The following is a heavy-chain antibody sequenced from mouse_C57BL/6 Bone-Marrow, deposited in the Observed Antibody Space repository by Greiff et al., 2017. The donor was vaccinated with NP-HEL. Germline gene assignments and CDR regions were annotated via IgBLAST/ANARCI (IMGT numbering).Heavy chain of an antibody. CDR2: IDPSDSYT. CDR3: ARGGRLPFDY. CDR1: GYTFTSYW. J-gene: IGHJ3*01. V-gene: IGHV1-69*01. Sequence: QVQLQQPGAELVMPGASVKLSCKASGYTFTSYWMHWVKQRPGQGLEWIGEIDPSDSYTNYHQQFKGKSTLTVDKSSSTAYMQLSSMPSADAAVDYCARGGRLPFDYWGQGTLVTVSA. D-gene: IGHD2-2*01.